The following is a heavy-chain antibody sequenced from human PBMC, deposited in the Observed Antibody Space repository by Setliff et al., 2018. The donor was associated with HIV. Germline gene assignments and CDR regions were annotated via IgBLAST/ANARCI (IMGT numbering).Heavy chain of an antibody. CDR1: GFTFTNSA. J-gene: IGHJ3*02. V-gene: IGHV1-58*01. D-gene: IGHD1-7*01. CDR2: IVVGSGNT. CDR3: AADPQTGTTSYDAFDI. Sequence: SVKVSCKASGFTFTNSAVQWVRQARGQRLEWIGWIVVGSGNTNYAQKFQERVTITRDMSTSRAYMELSGLRTEDTSVYYCAADPQTGTTSYDAFDIWGQGTVVTVSS.